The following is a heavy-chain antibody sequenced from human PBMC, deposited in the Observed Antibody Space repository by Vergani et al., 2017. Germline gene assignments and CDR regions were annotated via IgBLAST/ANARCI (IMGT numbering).Heavy chain of an antibody. V-gene: IGHV1-2*02. CDR2: INPNSGGT. CDR3: ARVGTSSNRDYFDY. D-gene: IGHD2-2*01. CDR1: GYTFTDYF. Sequence: QVQLVQSGAEVKKPGASVKVSCKASGYTFTDYFMHWVRQAPGQGLEWMGWINPNSGGTNYAQKFQGRVTMTRDTSISTAYVELSNLRSDDTAVYYCARVGTSSNRDYFDYWGEGTLVTVSS. J-gene: IGHJ4*02.